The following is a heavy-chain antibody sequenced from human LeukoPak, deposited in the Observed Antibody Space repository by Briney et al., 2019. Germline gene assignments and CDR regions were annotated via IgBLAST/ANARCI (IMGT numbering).Heavy chain of an antibody. D-gene: IGHD1-1*01. CDR1: GFTFSTYA. J-gene: IGHJ4*02. CDR3: AKGHDTRTATLDY. Sequence: AGSLRLSCAASGFTFSTYAMNWVRQAPGKGPDWVSAISGRDTTTYYVDSVKGRFTISRDNSKNTVYLQMNNLRAEDTALYYCAKGHDTRTATLDYWGQGALVTVSS. V-gene: IGHV3-23*01. CDR2: ISGRDTTT.